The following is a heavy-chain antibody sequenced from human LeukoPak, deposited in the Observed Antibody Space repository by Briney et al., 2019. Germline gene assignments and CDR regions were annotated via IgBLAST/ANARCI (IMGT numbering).Heavy chain of an antibody. V-gene: IGHV1-18*01. CDR2: ISAYNGNK. D-gene: IGHD3-3*01. CDR3: ARAPTNDFWSAYYDY. CDR1: GYTFTSYC. J-gene: IGHJ4*02. Sequence: ASVKVSCKASGYTFTSYCISWVRQAPGQGLEWIGWISAYNGNKNYPQQVQRRVTMTTDTSKSTAYMELRSLRSDDTAVYYCARAPTNDFWSAYYDYWGQGTLVTVSS.